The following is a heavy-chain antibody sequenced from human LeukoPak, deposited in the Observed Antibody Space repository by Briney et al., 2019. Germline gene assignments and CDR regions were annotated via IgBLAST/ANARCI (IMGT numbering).Heavy chain of an antibody. CDR1: GYSFTTYW. D-gene: IGHD1/OR15-1a*01. CDR3: ATSESQTKFDY. Sequence: GESLKISCKGSGYSFTTYWIGWVRPMPGKGLGWMGIIFPGDSDTIYSPSFQGQVTISADKSINTAYLQWSSLKASDTAMYFCATSESQTKFDYWGQGTQVIVSS. V-gene: IGHV5-51*01. J-gene: IGHJ4*02. CDR2: IFPGDSDT.